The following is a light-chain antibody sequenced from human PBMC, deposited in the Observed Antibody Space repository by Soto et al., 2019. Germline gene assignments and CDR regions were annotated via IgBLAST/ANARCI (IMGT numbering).Light chain of an antibody. J-gene: IGKJ2*01. CDR3: HHYESSPPYT. V-gene: IGKV3-20*01. CDR1: RSFASSY. Sequence: EIVLTQSPATLSLSPGERATLSCRASRSFASSYLAWYQHKPGQAPKLLIYAASSRATGIPDRFIGSGSGTDFTLTISRLKPDDSLVYYWHHYESSPPYTFGQGARV. CDR2: AAS.